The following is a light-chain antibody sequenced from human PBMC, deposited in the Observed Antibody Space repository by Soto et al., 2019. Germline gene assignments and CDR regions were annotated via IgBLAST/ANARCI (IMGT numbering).Light chain of an antibody. CDR1: QEIHNY. CDR2: AAS. V-gene: IGKV1-16*01. Sequence: DLQMTQSPSSLSASVGDRVTITCRASQEIHNYLAWFQQKPGKAPQSLIYAASSLESGVPSRFSGSASGTDFTLTISSLQPEDFATYYCQEYLTPPFTFGQGTKLEIK. J-gene: IGKJ2*01. CDR3: QEYLTPPFT.